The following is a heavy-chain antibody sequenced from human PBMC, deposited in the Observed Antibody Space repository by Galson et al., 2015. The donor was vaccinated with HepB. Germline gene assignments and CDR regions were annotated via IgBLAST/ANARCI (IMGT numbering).Heavy chain of an antibody. CDR2: IWNDASHT. Sequence: SLRLSCAASGFSFMTYGMHWVRQAPGKGLEWVAVIWNDASHTYYADSVKGRFTMSRDNSNNTLYLQMNNLRAEDTAVYYCARAGGVSDSGTDGDWLDTWGQGTLVSVSS. D-gene: IGHD3-10*01. J-gene: IGHJ5*02. CDR3: ARAGGVSDSGTDGDWLDT. V-gene: IGHV3-33*01. CDR1: GFSFMTYG.